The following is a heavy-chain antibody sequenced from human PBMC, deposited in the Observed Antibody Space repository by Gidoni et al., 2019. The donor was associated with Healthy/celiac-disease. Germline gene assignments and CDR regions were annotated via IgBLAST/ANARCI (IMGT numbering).Heavy chain of an antibody. V-gene: IGHV1-24*01. Sequence: QVQLVQSGAEVKMPGASVKVSCKVSGYTLTELSMHWVRQAPGKGLEWMGGFDHEDGKTIYAQKFQGRVTMTEDTSTDTAYMELSSLRSEDTAVYYCATLLYGSGSATFDYWGQGTLVTVSS. CDR3: ATLLYGSGSATFDY. CDR2: FDHEDGKT. J-gene: IGHJ4*02. CDR1: GYTLTELS. D-gene: IGHD3-10*01.